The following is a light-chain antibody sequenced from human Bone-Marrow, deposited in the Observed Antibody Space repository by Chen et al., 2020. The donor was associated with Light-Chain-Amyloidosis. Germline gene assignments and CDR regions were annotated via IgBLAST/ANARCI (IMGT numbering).Light chain of an antibody. V-gene: IGKV1-5*01. CDR3: QQYSSYPRT. CDR1: QSIDSY. Sequence: DIKMTQSPSTLSASVGDRVTITCRASQSIDSYLAWYRRKPGKAPKLLIQSASNLEGGVPSRFSGSGSGTEFTLTISSLQPDDFGSYYCQQYSSYPRTFGQGTNLEI. CDR2: SAS. J-gene: IGKJ2*01.